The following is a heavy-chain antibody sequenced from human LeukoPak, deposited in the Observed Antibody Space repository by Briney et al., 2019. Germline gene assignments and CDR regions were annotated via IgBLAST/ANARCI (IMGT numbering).Heavy chain of an antibody. V-gene: IGHV3-30*18. CDR1: GLTFNNYG. J-gene: IGHJ4*02. Sequence: PGGSLRLSCAASGLTFNNYGMHWVRQAPGKGLEWVAVISYDARNKHYPDSVKGRFTISRDISTDTLWLQMDSLRTEDTAVYYCAKGPLRGTAAAIDYWGQGTLVTVSS. CDR2: ISYDARNK. D-gene: IGHD2-2*01. CDR3: AKGPLRGTAAAIDY.